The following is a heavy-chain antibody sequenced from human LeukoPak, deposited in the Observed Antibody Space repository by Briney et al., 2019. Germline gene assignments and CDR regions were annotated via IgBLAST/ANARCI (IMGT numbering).Heavy chain of an antibody. J-gene: IGHJ4*02. CDR1: GFTFSNYD. D-gene: IGHD6-19*01. CDR2: IVTAGNT. V-gene: IGHV3-13*04. Sequence: GGSLRLSCAASGFTFSNYDMHWVRHATGKGLEWVSFIVTAGNTYYVGSVKGRFTISRENAKNSLYLEMNSLRVGDTAIYYCARSKSYSSGWTDFDYWGQGTLVIVSS. CDR3: ARSKSYSSGWTDFDY.